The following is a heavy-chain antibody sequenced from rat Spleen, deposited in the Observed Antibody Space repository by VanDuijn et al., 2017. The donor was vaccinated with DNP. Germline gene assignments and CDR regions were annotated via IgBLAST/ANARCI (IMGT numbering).Heavy chain of an antibody. D-gene: IGHD1-1*01. CDR1: GFTFSDYY. Sequence: EVQLVESGGGLVQPGRSLKLSCTASGFTFSDYYMAWVRQAPTKGLEWVAYTNYDGGSTFYRDSVKGRFTISRDNSKSTLYLQMDSLRSEDMATYYCARPMDYFSGGFGYWGQGTLVTVSS. J-gene: IGHJ3*01. CDR3: ARPMDYFSGGFGY. V-gene: IGHV5-20*01. CDR2: TNYDGGST.